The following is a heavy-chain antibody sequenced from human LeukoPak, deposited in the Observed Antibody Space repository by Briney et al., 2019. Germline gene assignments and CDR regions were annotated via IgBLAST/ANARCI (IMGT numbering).Heavy chain of an antibody. Sequence: ASVKVSCTASGYTFINYAMHWVRQAPGQRLEWMGWINAGNGNTKYSQKFQGRVTITRDTSASTVYMELSSLRSEDTAVYYCARDLDSSREDVWGQGTTVTVSS. D-gene: IGHD3-22*01. CDR3: ARDLDSSREDV. J-gene: IGHJ6*02. V-gene: IGHV1-3*01. CDR1: GYTFINYA. CDR2: INAGNGNT.